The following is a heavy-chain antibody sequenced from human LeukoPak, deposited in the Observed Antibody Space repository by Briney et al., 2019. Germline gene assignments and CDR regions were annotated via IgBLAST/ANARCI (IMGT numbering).Heavy chain of an antibody. CDR1: GFPFSAYG. D-gene: IGHD6-19*01. J-gene: IGHJ4*02. CDR3: AKDQIGWAPGYSSGPLDY. V-gene: IGHV3-30*18. Sequence: GGPLTLSCAASGFPFSAYGILGARQSRGKGVVGVAYVSSYGNSKFSAGYVKGRFTISRDNSKNTLILQMNSLGPEDTAVYYCAKDQIGWAPGYSSGPLDYWGQGTQVTVSS. CDR2: VSSYGNSK.